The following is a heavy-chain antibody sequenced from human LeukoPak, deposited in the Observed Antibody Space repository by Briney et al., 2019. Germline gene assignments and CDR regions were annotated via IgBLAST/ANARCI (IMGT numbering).Heavy chain of an antibody. CDR1: GFTFSSFH. D-gene: IGHD3-22*01. V-gene: IGHV3-23*01. CDR2: ISGSGETT. CDR3: AKALGYYDSSGSNY. Sequence: PGGSLRLSCEASGFTFSSFHMSWVRQAPGKGLEWVSAISGSGETTYYADSVKGRFTVSRDNSKNTLYLQMNSLRAEDTAVYYCAKALGYYDSSGSNYWGQGTLVTVSS. J-gene: IGHJ4*02.